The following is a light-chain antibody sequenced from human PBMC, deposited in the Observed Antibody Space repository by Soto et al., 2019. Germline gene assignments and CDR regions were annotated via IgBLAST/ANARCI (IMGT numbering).Light chain of an antibody. J-gene: IGKJ2*03. V-gene: IGKV1-5*03. Sequence: DIQMTQSPSTLSASVGDRVSITCRASHSVSRWLAWYQHKPGKAPKVLIYEASRLETGVPSRFSGSGSGTEFTLTISSLQPDDFATYYCQQYNDFPYGFGQGTKLEI. CDR1: HSVSRW. CDR3: QQYNDFPYG. CDR2: EAS.